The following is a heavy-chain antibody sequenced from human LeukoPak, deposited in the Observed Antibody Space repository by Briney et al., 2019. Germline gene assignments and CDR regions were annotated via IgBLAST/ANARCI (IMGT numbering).Heavy chain of an antibody. V-gene: IGHV4-59*08. Sequence: SETLSLTCTVSGGSISSYYWSWIRQPPGKGLEWIGYIYYSGSTNYNPSLKSRVTISVDTSKNQFSLKLSSVTAADTAVYYCATLDSSGYYWGFDYWGQGTLVTVSS. CDR1: GGSISSYY. D-gene: IGHD3-22*01. CDR3: ATLDSSGYYWGFDY. CDR2: IYYSGST. J-gene: IGHJ4*02.